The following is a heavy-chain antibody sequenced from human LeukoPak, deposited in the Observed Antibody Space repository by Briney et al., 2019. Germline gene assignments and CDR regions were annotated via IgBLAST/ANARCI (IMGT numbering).Heavy chain of an antibody. J-gene: IGHJ4*02. V-gene: IGHV4-31*03. CDR3: ARSFIAAATYDY. D-gene: IGHD6-13*01. Sequence: SETLSLTCTVSGGSISSGGYYWSWIRQHPGKGLEWIGHIYYSGSTYYNPSLKSRVTISVDTSKNQFSLKLSSVTAADTAVYYCARSFIAAATYDYWGQGTLVTVSS. CDR1: GGSISSGGYY. CDR2: IYYSGST.